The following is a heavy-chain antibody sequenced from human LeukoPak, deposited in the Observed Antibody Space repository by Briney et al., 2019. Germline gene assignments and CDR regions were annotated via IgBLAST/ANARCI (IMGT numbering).Heavy chain of an antibody. Sequence: ASVKVSCKASGYTFTGYYMHWVRQAPGQGLEWMGWINPNSGGTKYAQKFQGRVTMTRNTSISTAYMELSSLRSDDTAVYYCASYEIVGALGRFDPWGQGTLVTVSS. J-gene: IGHJ5*02. D-gene: IGHD1-26*01. CDR2: INPNSGGT. CDR3: ASYEIVGALGRFDP. V-gene: IGHV1-2*02. CDR1: GYTFTGYY.